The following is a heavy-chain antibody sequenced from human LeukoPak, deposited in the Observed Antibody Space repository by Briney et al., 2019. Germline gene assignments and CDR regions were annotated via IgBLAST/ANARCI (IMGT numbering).Heavy chain of an antibody. J-gene: IGHJ4*02. V-gene: IGHV1-8*02. CDR3: ARGDYGSETSTTKSGDY. CDR1: GGTFSSYA. Sequence: ASVKVSCKASGGTFSSYAISWVRQAPGQGLEWMGWMNPNNRNTGYAQKFQGRVTMTRNTSISTAYMELNSLRSEDTAVYYCARGDYGSETSTTKSGDYWGQGTLVTVSS. D-gene: IGHD3-10*01. CDR2: MNPNNRNT.